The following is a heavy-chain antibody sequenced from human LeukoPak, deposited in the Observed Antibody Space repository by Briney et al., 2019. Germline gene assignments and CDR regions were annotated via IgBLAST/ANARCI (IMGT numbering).Heavy chain of an antibody. D-gene: IGHD1-14*01. J-gene: IGHJ3*02. V-gene: IGHV1-2*02. Sequence: ASVEVSCKASGYTFTGYYMHWVRQAPGQGLEWMGWINPNSGGTNYAQKFQGRVTMTRDTSISTAYMELSRLRSDDTAVYYCARGLIPRKAFDIWGQGTMVTVSS. CDR2: INPNSGGT. CDR3: ARGLIPRKAFDI. CDR1: GYTFTGYY.